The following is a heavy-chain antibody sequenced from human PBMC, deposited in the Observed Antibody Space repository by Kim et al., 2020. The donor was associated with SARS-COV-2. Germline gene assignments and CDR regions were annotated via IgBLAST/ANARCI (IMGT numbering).Heavy chain of an antibody. CDR2: LSYDGSNK. CDR1: GFSFGSYA. CDR3: ANEPRMQLWLVSFYFDF. V-gene: IGHV3-30-3*02. Sequence: GGSLRLSCAASGFSFGSYAMNWVRQAPGKGLEWVASLSYDGSNKYADSVKGRFTISRDNSKNTLYLQMNSLRPEDTAVYYCANEPRMQLWLVSFYFDFWGQGTLVTVSA. D-gene: IGHD5-18*01. J-gene: IGHJ4*02.